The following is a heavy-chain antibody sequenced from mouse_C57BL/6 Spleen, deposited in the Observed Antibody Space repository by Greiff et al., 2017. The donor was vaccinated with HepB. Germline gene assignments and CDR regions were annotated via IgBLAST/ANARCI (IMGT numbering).Heavy chain of an antibody. J-gene: IGHJ3*01. Sequence: QVQLKQPGAELVRPGSSVKLSCKASGYTFTSYWMHWVKQRPIQGLEWIGNIDPSDSETHYNQKFKDKATLTVDKSSSTAYMQLSSLTSEDSAVYYCARSGVYDYEGFAYWGQGTLVTVSA. CDR2: IDPSDSET. CDR1: GYTFTSYW. CDR3: ARSGVYDYEGFAY. D-gene: IGHD2-4*01. V-gene: IGHV1-52*01.